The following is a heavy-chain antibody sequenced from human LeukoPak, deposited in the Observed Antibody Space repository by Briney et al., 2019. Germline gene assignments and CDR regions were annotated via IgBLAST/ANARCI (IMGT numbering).Heavy chain of an antibody. D-gene: IGHD2-15*01. J-gene: IGHJ3*02. CDR2: IYYSGST. V-gene: IGHV4-39*01. CDR3: ARLFEYCSGGSCYSGAFDI. CDR1: GGSISSSSYY. Sequence: PSETLSLTCTVSGGSISSSSYYWGWIRQPPGKGLEWIGSIYYSGSTYYNPSLKSRVTISVDTSKNQFSLKLSSVTAADTAVYYCARLFEYCSGGSCYSGAFDIWGQGTMATVSS.